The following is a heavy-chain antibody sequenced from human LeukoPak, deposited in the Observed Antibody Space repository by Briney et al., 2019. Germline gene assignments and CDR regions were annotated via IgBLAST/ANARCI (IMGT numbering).Heavy chain of an antibody. Sequence: GGSLRLSCAAAGFTFSDYTMNWVRQAPGKGLEWVSSISSSSSYIYYADSVKGRFTISRDNAKNSLSLQMKSLRAEDTAVYYCVRGEYSYGPLDYYYYMDVWGKGTAVTVSS. J-gene: IGHJ6*03. CDR3: VRGEYSYGPLDYYYYMDV. CDR2: ISSSSSYI. CDR1: GFTFSDYT. V-gene: IGHV3-21*01. D-gene: IGHD5-18*01.